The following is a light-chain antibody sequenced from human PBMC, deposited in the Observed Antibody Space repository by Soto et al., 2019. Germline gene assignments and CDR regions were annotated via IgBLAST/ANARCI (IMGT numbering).Light chain of an antibody. V-gene: IGKV1-5*03. J-gene: IGKJ4*01. CDR2: KAS. Sequence: DIQMTQSPSTLSASVGDRVTITCRASQSVSSWLAWYQQKPGEVPKLLIYKASSLESGVPSRFSGSGSWTEFTLIISSLQPDDFVTYYCQQYSRNPLTFGGGTKVEIK. CDR3: QQYSRNPLT. CDR1: QSVSSW.